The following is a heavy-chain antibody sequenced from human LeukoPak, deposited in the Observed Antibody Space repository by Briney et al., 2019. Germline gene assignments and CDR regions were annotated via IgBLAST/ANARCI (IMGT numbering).Heavy chain of an antibody. CDR2: INPSGGST. Sequence: ASVKVSCKASGYTFTSYYMHWVRQAPGQGPEWMGIINPSGGSTSYAQKLKGRVTITRETAKNTVYMEMRRLRLEATAVVFLSSWYCTSTSCFDYWGQGTLVTVSS. V-gene: IGHV1-46*04. D-gene: IGHD2-2*01. CDR1: GYTFTSYY. J-gene: IGHJ4*02. CDR3: SSWYCTSTSCFDY.